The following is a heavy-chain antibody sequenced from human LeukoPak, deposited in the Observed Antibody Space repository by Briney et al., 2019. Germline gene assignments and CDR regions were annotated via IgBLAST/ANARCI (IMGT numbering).Heavy chain of an antibody. J-gene: IGHJ6*02. Sequence: SETLSLTCTVSGVSISSSSYYWGWIRQPPGKGLEWIGSIYYSGSTYYNPSLKSRVTISVDTSKNQFSLKLSSVTAADTAVYYCGVVAAHYYYYGMDVWGQGTTVTVSS. CDR2: IYYSGST. CDR1: GVSISSSSYY. V-gene: IGHV4-39*01. CDR3: GVVAAHYYYYGMDV. D-gene: IGHD2-15*01.